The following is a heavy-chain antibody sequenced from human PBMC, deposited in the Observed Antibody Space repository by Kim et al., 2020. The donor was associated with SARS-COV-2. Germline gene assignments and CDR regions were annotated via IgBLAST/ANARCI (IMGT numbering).Heavy chain of an antibody. Sequence: GGSLRLSCAASGFTFSSYGMHWVRQAPGKGLEWVAVIWYDGSNKYYADSVKGRFTISRDNSKNTLYLQMNSLRAEDTAVYYCAKEDADYYDSSGHFDYWGQGTLVTVSS. CDR3: AKEDADYYDSSGHFDY. J-gene: IGHJ4*02. CDR2: IWYDGSNK. V-gene: IGHV3-33*06. CDR1: GFTFSSYG. D-gene: IGHD3-22*01.